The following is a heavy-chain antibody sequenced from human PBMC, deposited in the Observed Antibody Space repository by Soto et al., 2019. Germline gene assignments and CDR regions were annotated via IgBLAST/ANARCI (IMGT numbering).Heavy chain of an antibody. D-gene: IGHD6-19*01. CDR1: GYAFTSYA. J-gene: IGHJ4*02. V-gene: IGHV1-3*01. Sequence: QVQLVQSGAEVKKPGASVQVSCWASGYAFTSYAVHWVRQAPGQRLEWMGWINAGSGNTKYSQNCQGRVTITRDTSASTAYMEVSSLTSEDTAVYYCAVGYGSGWNRFDYWGQGTLVTVSS. CDR2: INAGSGNT. CDR3: AVGYGSGWNRFDY.